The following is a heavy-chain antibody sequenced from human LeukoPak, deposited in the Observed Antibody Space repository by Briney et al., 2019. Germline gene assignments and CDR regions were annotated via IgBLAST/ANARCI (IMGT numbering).Heavy chain of an antibody. V-gene: IGHV3-48*03. J-gene: IGHJ3*02. D-gene: IGHD3-22*01. CDR1: GFTFSSYE. CDR3: ARDPWVDSSGDTDAFDI. CDR2: ISTSETTR. Sequence: PGGSLRLSCAASGFTFSSYEMNWVRQAPGKGLEWVSYISTSETTRYYADSVKGRFTISRDNAKNLLYLQMNSLRAEDTAVYYCARDPWVDSSGDTDAFDIWGQGTMVTVSS.